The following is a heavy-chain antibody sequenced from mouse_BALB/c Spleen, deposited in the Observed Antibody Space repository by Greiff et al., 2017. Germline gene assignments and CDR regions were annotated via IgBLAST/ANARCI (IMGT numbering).Heavy chain of an antibody. J-gene: IGHJ4*01. D-gene: IGHD1-1*01. CDR2: IWGDGST. Sequence: QVQLQQSGPGLVAPSQSLSITCTVSGFSLTGYGVNWVRQPPGKGLEWLGMIWGDGSTDYNSALKSRLSISKDNSKSQVFLKMNSLQTDDTAMYYCAKHKELLRSYAMDYWGQGTSVTVSS. CDR3: AKHKELLRSYAMDY. CDR1: GFSLTGYG. V-gene: IGHV2-6-7*01.